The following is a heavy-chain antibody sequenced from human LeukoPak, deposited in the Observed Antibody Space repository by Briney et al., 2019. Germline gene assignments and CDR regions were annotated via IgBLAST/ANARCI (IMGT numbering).Heavy chain of an antibody. J-gene: IGHJ4*02. CDR2: IWYDGSNK. CDR3: ARDRDFFGSGRARNGRDFFDY. V-gene: IGHV3-33*01. CDR1: GFTFSSYG. Sequence: GGSLRLSCAASGFTFSSYGMHWVRQAPGKGLEWVAIIWYDGSNKYYEDSVKGRFTISRDNSKNTLYLQMNSLRAEDTAMYYCARDRDFFGSGRARNGRDFFDYWGQGTLVAVSS. D-gene: IGHD3-10*01.